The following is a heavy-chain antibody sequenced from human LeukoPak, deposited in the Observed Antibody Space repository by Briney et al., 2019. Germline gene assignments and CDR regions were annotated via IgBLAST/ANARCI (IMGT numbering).Heavy chain of an antibody. V-gene: IGHV4-39*01. CDR1: GGSISSSSYY. D-gene: IGHD3-3*01. CDR2: IYYSGST. J-gene: IGHJ5*02. CDR3: ASSSTLTIFGVVINFWFDP. Sequence: SETLSLTCTVSGGSISSSSYYWGWIRQPPGKGLEWIGSIYYSGSTYYNPSLKSRATISVDTSKNQFSLKLSSVTAADTAVYYCASSSTLTIFGVVINFWFDPWGQGTLVAVSS.